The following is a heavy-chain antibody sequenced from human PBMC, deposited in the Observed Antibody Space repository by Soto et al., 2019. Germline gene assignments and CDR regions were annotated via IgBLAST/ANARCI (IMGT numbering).Heavy chain of an antibody. D-gene: IGHD6-25*01. Sequence: EVQLVESGGGLVKPGGSLRLSCAASGFTFSNAWMSWVRQAPGKGLEWVGRIKSKTDGGTTDYAAPVKGRFTISRDDSKNTLYLQMNSLKTEDTAVYYCTTAQRLLGGCDFDYWGQGTLVTVSS. V-gene: IGHV3-15*01. J-gene: IGHJ4*02. CDR3: TTAQRLLGGCDFDY. CDR1: GFTFSNAW. CDR2: IKSKTDGGTT.